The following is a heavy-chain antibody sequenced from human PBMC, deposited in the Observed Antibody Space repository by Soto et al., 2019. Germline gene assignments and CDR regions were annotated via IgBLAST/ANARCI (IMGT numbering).Heavy chain of an antibody. D-gene: IGHD2-15*01. CDR3: AKSEGYPYSYYYYGMDV. V-gene: IGHV3-30*18. CDR2: ISYDGSNK. CDR1: GFTFSSYG. J-gene: IGHJ6*02. Sequence: GGSLRLSCAASGFTFSSYGMHWVRQAPGKGLEWVAVISYDGSNKYYADSVKGRFTISRDNSKNTLYLQMNSLRAEDTAVYYCAKSEGYPYSYYYYGMDVWGQGTTVTVSS.